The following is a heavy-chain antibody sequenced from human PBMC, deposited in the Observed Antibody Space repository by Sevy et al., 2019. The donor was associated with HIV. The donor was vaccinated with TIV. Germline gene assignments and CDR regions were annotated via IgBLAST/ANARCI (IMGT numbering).Heavy chain of an antibody. V-gene: IGHV1-18*01. CDR3: ARVPRLTTTQKSLDY. J-gene: IGHJ4*02. CDR2: ISAYNGNT. Sequence: ASVKVSCKASGYTFTSYGISWVRQAPGQGLEWMGWISAYNGNTNYAQKLQGRVTMTTDTSTSTAYMELRSLRSDDTAVYYCARVPRLTTTQKSLDYWGQGTLVTVSS. D-gene: IGHD4-17*01. CDR1: GYTFTSYG.